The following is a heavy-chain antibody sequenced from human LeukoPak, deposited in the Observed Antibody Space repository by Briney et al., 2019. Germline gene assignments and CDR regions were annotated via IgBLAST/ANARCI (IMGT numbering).Heavy chain of an antibody. D-gene: IGHD3-10*01. Sequence: SETLSLTCAVSGGSISSNSYYWGWIRQPPGKGLEWIGSIYYSGSTYYNPSLKSRVTISVDTSKNQLSLKLSSVTAADTAVYYCARTRYYYNSRSYGAPYYFDYWGQGTLVTVSS. CDR3: ARTRYYYNSRSYGAPYYFDY. J-gene: IGHJ4*02. CDR2: IYYSGST. CDR1: GGSISSNSYY. V-gene: IGHV4-39*01.